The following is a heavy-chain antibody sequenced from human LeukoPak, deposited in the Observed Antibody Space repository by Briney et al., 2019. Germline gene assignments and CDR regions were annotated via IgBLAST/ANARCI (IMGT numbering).Heavy chain of an antibody. CDR3: ARGIETIAARRLYFDY. CDR2: INHSGST. Sequence: SETLSLTCAVYGGSFSGYYWSWIRQPPGKGLEWIGEINHSGSTNYNPSLKSRVTISVDTSKNQFSLKLSSVTAADTAVYYCARGIETIAARRLYFDYWGQGTLVTVSS. V-gene: IGHV4-34*01. J-gene: IGHJ4*02. D-gene: IGHD6-6*01. CDR1: GGSFSGYY.